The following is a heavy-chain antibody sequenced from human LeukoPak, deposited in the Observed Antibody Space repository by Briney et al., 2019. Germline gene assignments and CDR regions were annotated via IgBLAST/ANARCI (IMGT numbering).Heavy chain of an antibody. D-gene: IGHD6-19*01. J-gene: IGHJ4*02. CDR2: ISYDGSNK. CDR1: GFTFSNYA. V-gene: IGHV3-30-3*01. CDR3: ARESSGWYGSLTGVDY. Sequence: PGGSLRLSCAASGFTFSNYAMHWVRQAPGKGLEWVAVISYDGSNKYYADSVKGRFTISRDNSKNTLYLQMNSLRAEDTAVYYCARESSGWYGSLTGVDYWGQGTLVTVSS.